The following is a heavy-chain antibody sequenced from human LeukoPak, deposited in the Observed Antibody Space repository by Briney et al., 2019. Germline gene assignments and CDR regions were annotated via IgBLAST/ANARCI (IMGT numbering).Heavy chain of an antibody. CDR1: GGSISSYY. CDR3: ASSGY. Sequence: PSETLSLTCTVSGGSISSYYWSWIRQPPGKGLEWIGYIYYSGSTNYNPSLKSRVTISVDTSKNQFSLKLSSVTAADTAVYYCASSGYWGQGTLVTVSS. J-gene: IGHJ4*02. V-gene: IGHV4-59*08. CDR2: IYYSGST. D-gene: IGHD3-10*01.